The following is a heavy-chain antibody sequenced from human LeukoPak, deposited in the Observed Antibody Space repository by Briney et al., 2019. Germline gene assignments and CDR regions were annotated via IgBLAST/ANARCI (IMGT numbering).Heavy chain of an antibody. D-gene: IGHD3-3*01. CDR3: ARDLRFLEWLLDP. Sequence: ASVKVSCKASGYIFTGYYMHWVRQAPGQGLEWMGWINPNSGGTNYAQKFQGRVTMTRDTSISTAYMELSRLRSDDTAVYYCARDLRFLEWLLDPWGQGTLVTVSS. V-gene: IGHV1-2*02. CDR1: GYIFTGYY. J-gene: IGHJ5*02. CDR2: INPNSGGT.